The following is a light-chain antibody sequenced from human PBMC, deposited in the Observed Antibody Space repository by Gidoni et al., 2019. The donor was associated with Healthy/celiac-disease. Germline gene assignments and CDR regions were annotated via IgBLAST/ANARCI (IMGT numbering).Light chain of an antibody. V-gene: IGKV1-39*01. Sequence: DIQMTHSPSSLPASVGDRVTITCRASQSISSYLNWYQQKPGKAPKLLIYAASSLQSGVPSRFSGSGSGTEFTLTISSLQPEDFATYYCQQSYSTVALTFXGXTKVEIK. CDR1: QSISSY. CDR2: AAS. CDR3: QQSYSTVALT. J-gene: IGKJ4*01.